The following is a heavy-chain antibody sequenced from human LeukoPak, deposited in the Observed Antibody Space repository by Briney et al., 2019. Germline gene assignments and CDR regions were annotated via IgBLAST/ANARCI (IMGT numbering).Heavy chain of an antibody. Sequence: GGSLRLSCAASGFTFSSYGMHWVRQAPGKGLEWVAVIWYDGNNKYYADFVKGRFTISRDNSKNTLYLQMNSLRARDTAVYNCARDRGSREDGMDVWGQGTTVTVSS. J-gene: IGHJ6*02. D-gene: IGHD1-26*01. CDR3: ARDRGSREDGMDV. CDR1: GFTFSSYG. CDR2: IWYDGNNK. V-gene: IGHV3-33*01.